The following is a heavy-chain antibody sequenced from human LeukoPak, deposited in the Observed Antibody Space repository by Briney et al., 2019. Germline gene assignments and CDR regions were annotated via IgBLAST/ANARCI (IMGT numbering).Heavy chain of an antibody. CDR1: GGSFSGYY. V-gene: IGHV4-34*01. CDR3: ATLPSSSTSSGADGVDV. CDR2: INHSGGT. J-gene: IGHJ6*02. D-gene: IGHD2-2*01. Sequence: SETLSLTRAVYGGSFSGYYWSWIRQPPGKGLEWIGEINHSGGTDYNPSLKSRVTISVDTSKNQFSLKLSSVTAADTAVYYCATLPSSSTSSGADGVDVWGQGTTVTVSS.